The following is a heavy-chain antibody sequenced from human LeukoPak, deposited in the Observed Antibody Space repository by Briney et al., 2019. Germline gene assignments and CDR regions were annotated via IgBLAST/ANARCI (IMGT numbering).Heavy chain of an antibody. CDR3: ATLGGDSSGYYPDY. J-gene: IGHJ4*02. D-gene: IGHD3-22*01. V-gene: IGHV1-24*01. CDR2: FDPEDGET. CDR1: GYTLTELS. Sequence: ASVKVSCKVSGYTLTELSMHWVRQAPGKGLEWMGGFDPEDGETIYAQKFQGRVTMTEDTSTDTAYMGLSSLRSEDTAVYYCATLGGDSSGYYPDYWGQGTLVTVSS.